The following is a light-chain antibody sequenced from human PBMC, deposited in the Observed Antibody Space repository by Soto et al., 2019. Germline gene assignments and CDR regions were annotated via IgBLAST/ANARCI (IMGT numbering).Light chain of an antibody. CDR3: QQYNNWPPYT. CDR2: GVS. V-gene: IGKV3-15*01. Sequence: EIVMTQSPATLSVSPGERATLSCRASQSISSNLAWYQQKPGQAPRLLIYGVSIRATGIPARFSGSGSGTEFTLTISSLQSEDFAVYYCQQYNNWPPYTLGQGTKLEIK. J-gene: IGKJ2*01. CDR1: QSISSN.